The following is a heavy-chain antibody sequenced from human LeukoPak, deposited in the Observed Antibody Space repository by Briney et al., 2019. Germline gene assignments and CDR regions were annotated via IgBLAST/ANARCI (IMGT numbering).Heavy chain of an antibody. CDR3: ARDAIAAAGHYYYYYMDV. D-gene: IGHD6-13*01. Sequence: ASVKVSCKASGYTFTSYGISWVRQAPGQGLEWMGWISAYNGNTNYAQKLQGRVTMTTDTSTSTAYMELRSLRSDDTAVYYCARDAIAAAGHYYYYYMDVWGKGTTVTVSS. V-gene: IGHV1-18*01. CDR2: ISAYNGNT. J-gene: IGHJ6*03. CDR1: GYTFTSYG.